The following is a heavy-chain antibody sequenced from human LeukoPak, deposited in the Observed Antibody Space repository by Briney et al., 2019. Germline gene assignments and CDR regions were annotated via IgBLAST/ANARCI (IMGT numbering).Heavy chain of an antibody. CDR2: LSGSGGST. J-gene: IGHJ4*02. V-gene: IGHV3-23*01. CDR3: AKDINHIVVYYFDY. D-gene: IGHD2-15*01. CDR1: GFTFSSYA. Sequence: PGGSLRLSCAASGFTFSSYAMSWVRPAPGKGLWWVSALSGSGGSTYYADSVKGRFTISRDNSKNTLYLQMNSLRAEDTAVYYCAKDINHIVVYYFDYWGQGTLVTVSS.